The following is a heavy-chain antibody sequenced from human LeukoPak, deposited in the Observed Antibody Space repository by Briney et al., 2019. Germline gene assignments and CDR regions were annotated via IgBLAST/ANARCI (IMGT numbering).Heavy chain of an antibody. D-gene: IGHD2-21*01. CDR1: GFTFSSYA. CDR3: AKIGGRVVY. CDR2: ISYDGSNK. V-gene: IGHV3-30*04. J-gene: IGHJ4*02. Sequence: GGSLRLSCAASGFTFSSYAMHWVRQAPGKGLEWVAVISYDGSNKYYADSVKGRFTISRDNSKNTLYLQMNSLRVEDMAVYYCAKIGGRVVYWGQGALVTVSS.